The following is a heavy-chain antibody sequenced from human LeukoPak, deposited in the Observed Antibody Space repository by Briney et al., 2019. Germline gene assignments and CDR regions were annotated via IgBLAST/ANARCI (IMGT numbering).Heavy chain of an antibody. D-gene: IGHD6-6*01. Sequence: SQTLSLTCAVSGDSIGRGSYYWGWIRQPAGKAPEWIGRIYTSGSTNYNPSLKSRVTMSVDTSKNQFSLKLSSVTAADTAVYYCAAYSSSSRAFDYWGQGTLVTVSS. CDR1: GDSIGRGSYY. J-gene: IGHJ4*02. CDR3: AAYSSSSRAFDY. V-gene: IGHV4-61*02. CDR2: IYTSGST.